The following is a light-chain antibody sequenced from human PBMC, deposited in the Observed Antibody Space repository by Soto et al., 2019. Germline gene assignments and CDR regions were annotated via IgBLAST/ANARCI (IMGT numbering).Light chain of an antibody. CDR3: QQFNSYPLT. Sequence: EIVLTQSPGTLSLSPGERATLSCRASQSVSSYYLAWYQQKPGQAPRLLIYGASSRATGIPDRFSGSGSGTDFTLTISRLEPDDSATYYCQQFNSYPLTFGGGTKVDIK. CDR2: GAS. V-gene: IGKV3-20*01. CDR1: QSVSSYY. J-gene: IGKJ4*01.